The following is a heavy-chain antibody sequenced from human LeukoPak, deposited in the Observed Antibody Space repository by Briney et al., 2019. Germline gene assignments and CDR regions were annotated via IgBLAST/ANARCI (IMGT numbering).Heavy chain of an antibody. CDR2: INHSGST. D-gene: IGHD6-13*01. V-gene: IGHV4-34*01. J-gene: IGHJ6*03. CDR1: GGSFSGYY. Sequence: KPSETLSLTCAVYGGSFSGYYWSWIRQPPGKGLEWIGEINHSGSTNYNPSLKSRVTISVDTSKNQFSLKLSSVTAADTAVYYCAAAAAAGTKYYYYYIDVWGKGTTVTVSS. CDR3: AAAAAAGTKYYYYYIDV.